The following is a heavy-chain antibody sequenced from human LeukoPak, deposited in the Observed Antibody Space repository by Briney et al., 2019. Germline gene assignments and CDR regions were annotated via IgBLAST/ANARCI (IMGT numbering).Heavy chain of an antibody. J-gene: IGHJ5*02. V-gene: IGHV4-39*07. CDR3: ARAYGSSRRLFDP. CDR2: IYYSGST. D-gene: IGHD6-13*01. CDR1: GGSISSSSYY. Sequence: SETLSLTCTVSGGSISSSSYYWGWIRQPPGKGLKWIGSIYYSGSTYYNPSLKSRVTISVDTSKNQFSLKLSSVTAADTAVYYCARAYGSSRRLFDPWGQGTLVTVSS.